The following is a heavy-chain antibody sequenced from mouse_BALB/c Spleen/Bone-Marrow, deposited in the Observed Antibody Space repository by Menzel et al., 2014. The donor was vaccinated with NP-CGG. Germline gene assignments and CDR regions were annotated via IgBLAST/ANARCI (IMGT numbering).Heavy chain of an antibody. D-gene: IGHD1-2*01. V-gene: IGHV4-1*02. CDR2: INPDSSTI. Sequence: EVMLVESGGGLVQPGGSLKLSCAASGFDFSRYWMSWVRQAPGKGLEWIGEINPDSSTINYTPSLKDKFIISRVNAKNTLYLQMRKVRSEDTALYYCARQGYYGYSDYWGQGTTLTVSS. CDR1: GFDFSRYW. CDR3: ARQGYYGYSDY. J-gene: IGHJ2*01.